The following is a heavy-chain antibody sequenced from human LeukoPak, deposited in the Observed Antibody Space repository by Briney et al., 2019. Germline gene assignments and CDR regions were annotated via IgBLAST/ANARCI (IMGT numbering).Heavy chain of an antibody. CDR1: GYSISSGYY. CDR2: INHSGST. Sequence: SETLSLTCAVSGYSISSGYYWSWIRQPPGKGLEWIGEINHSGSTNYNPSLKSRVTISVDTSKNQFSLKLSSVTAADTAVYYCARGPYCSGGSCYSWVDYWGQGTLVTVSS. V-gene: IGHV4-34*01. J-gene: IGHJ4*02. D-gene: IGHD2-15*01. CDR3: ARGPYCSGGSCYSWVDY.